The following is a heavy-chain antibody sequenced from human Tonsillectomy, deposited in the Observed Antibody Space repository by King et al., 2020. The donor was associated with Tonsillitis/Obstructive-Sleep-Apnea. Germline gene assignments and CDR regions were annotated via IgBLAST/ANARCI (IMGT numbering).Heavy chain of an antibody. CDR1: GGSVSDSSHY. CDR2: IFYSGNT. V-gene: IGHV4-61*01. D-gene: IGHD7-27*01. J-gene: IGHJ3*01. Sequence: QMPLQESGPGLVKPSETLSLTCTVSGGSVSDSSHYWSWIRQPPGKRLEWIGYIFYSGNTNYNPSLKSRVTMSVDTSKNQFSLKLSSVTAADTAVYYCARESGSTGDEGAFDVWGQGTTVTVSS. CDR3: ARESGSTGDEGAFDV.